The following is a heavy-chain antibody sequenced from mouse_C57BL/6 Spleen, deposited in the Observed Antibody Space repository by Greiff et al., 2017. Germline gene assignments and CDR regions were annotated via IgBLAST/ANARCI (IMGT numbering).Heavy chain of an antibody. CDR1: GYAFSSYW. Sequence: QVQLKQSGAELVKPGASVKISCKASGYAFSSYWMNWVKQRPGKGLEWIGQIYPGDGDTNYNGKFKGKATLTADKSSSTAYMQLSSLTSEDSAVYFCAREELTTVVAPYFDYWGQGTTLTVSS. V-gene: IGHV1-80*01. CDR2: IYPGDGDT. J-gene: IGHJ2*01. D-gene: IGHD1-1*01. CDR3: AREELTTVVAPYFDY.